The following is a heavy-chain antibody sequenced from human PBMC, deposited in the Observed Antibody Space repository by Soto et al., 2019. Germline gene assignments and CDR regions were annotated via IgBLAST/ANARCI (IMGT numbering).Heavy chain of an antibody. Sequence: SETLSLTCTVSGGSISSYYWSWIRQPPWKGLEWIGYIYYSGSTNYNPSLKSRVTISVDTSKNQFSLKLSSVTAADTAVYYCARGGRSDRDTGDYYYGMDVWGQGTTVTVSS. CDR2: IYYSGST. J-gene: IGHJ6*02. CDR1: GGSISSYY. CDR3: ARGGRSDRDTGDYYYGMDV. D-gene: IGHD5-18*01. V-gene: IGHV4-59*01.